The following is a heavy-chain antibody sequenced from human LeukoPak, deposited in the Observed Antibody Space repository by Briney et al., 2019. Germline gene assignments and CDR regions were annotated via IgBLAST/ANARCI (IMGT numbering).Heavy chain of an antibody. CDR3: ARHSGYSYGYAYYYYYMDV. V-gene: IGHV4-39*01. Sequence: PSETLSLTCTVSGGSISSSSHYWGWIRQPPGKGLEWIGSIYYSGSTYYNPSLKSRVTISVDPSKNQFSLKLSSVTAADTAVYYCARHSGYSYGYAYYYYYMDVWGKGTTVTVSS. CDR2: IYYSGST. D-gene: IGHD5-18*01. CDR1: GGSISSSSHY. J-gene: IGHJ6*03.